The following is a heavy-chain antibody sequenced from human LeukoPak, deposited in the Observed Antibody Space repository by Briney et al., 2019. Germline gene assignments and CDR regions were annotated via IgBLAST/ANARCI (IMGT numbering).Heavy chain of an antibody. J-gene: IGHJ5*02. CDR1: GFTLSSHS. CDR2: ISSSSSYI. V-gene: IGHV3-21*01. Sequence: GGSLRLSCAASGFTLSSHSMNWVRQAPGKGLEWVSSISSSSSYIYYADSVKGRFTISRDNAKNSLYLQMNSLRAEDTAVYYCARVDFGGRHYYGSGSPQGWFDPWGQGTLVTVSS. D-gene: IGHD3-10*01. CDR3: ARVDFGGRHYYGSGSPQGWFDP.